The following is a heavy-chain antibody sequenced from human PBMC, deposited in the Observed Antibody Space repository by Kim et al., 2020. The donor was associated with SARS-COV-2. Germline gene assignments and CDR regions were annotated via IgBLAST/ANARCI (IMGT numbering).Heavy chain of an antibody. CDR2: ITSSGSSI. CDR3: AKSRFEY. CDR1: GFTVNSYA. J-gene: IGHJ4*02. V-gene: IGHV3-23*01. Sequence: GGSLRLSCAASGFTVNSYAMTWVRQAPGRGLECVSIITSSGSSIYYADSVKGRFTISRDNSKNTLYLQMNSLRVEDTAVYYCAKSRFEYWGQGTLVMVSS.